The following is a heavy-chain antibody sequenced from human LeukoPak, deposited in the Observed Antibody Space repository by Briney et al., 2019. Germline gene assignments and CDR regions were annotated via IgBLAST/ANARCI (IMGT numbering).Heavy chain of an antibody. J-gene: IGHJ5*02. CDR2: INWNGGST. D-gene: IGHD1-26*01. CDR1: GFIFDDYG. V-gene: IGHV3-20*04. Sequence: GGSLRLSCAASGFIFDDYGMSWVRQAPGKGLEWVSGINWNGGSTGYADSVKGRFTISRDNSKNSLYLQMNSLRAEDTALYYCAKDKGDSGSNGWFDPWGQGTLVTVSS. CDR3: AKDKGDSGSNGWFDP.